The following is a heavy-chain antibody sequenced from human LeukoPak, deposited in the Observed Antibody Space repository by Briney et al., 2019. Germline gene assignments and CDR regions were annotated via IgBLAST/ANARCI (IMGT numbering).Heavy chain of an antibody. V-gene: IGHV3-23*01. D-gene: IGHD2-8*02. Sequence: GGSLRLSCAASGFTFSDYYMTWVRQAPGKGLEWVSSFTATGGRTYYADSVKGRFTISRDNSKNTLYLQLNSLRAEDTAVYFCAKGLLDPNLVLDYWGQGTLVTVSS. CDR1: GFTFSDYY. CDR3: AKGLLDPNLVLDY. J-gene: IGHJ4*02. CDR2: FTATGGRT.